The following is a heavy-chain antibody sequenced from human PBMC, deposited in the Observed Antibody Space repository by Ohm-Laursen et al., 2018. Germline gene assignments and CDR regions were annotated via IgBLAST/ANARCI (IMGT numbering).Heavy chain of an antibody. CDR2: INPDANER. CDR3: ARPYCGGNCSDPIDS. CDR1: GFSISSYW. V-gene: IGHV3-7*01. Sequence: SLRLSCAASGFSISSYWMSWVRQVAGKGLEFVANINPDANERSYVDSVKGRFTISRDNAKKSLFLQMNSLRVEDTAVYYCARPYCGGNCSDPIDSWGQGTLVTVSS. D-gene: IGHD2-21*02. J-gene: IGHJ4*02.